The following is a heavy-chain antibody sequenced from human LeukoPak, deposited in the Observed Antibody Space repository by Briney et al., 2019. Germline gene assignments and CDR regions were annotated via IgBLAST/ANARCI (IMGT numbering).Heavy chain of an antibody. CDR2: IYYSGST. V-gene: IGHV4-39*01. CDR3: ARRVRGGAFDI. CDR1: GGSISSSSYY. J-gene: IGHJ3*02. D-gene: IGHD3-10*01. Sequence: SETLSLTCTVSGGSISSSSYYWGWIRQPPGKGLEWIGSIYYSGSTHYNPSLKSRVTISVDTSKNQFSLKLSSVTAADTAVYYCARRVRGGAFDIWGQGTMVIVSS.